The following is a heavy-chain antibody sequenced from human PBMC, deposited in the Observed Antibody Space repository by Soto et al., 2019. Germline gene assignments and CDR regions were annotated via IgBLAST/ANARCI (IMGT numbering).Heavy chain of an antibody. D-gene: IGHD3-9*01. Sequence: QVQLVQSGAEVKKPGASAKVSCKASGYTFTSYDINWVRQATGQGLEWMGWMNPNSGNTGYAQKFQGRVTMTRNTSISTAYMELSSLRSEDTAVYYCARGYYDILTGYSYNWFDPWGQGTLVTVSS. CDR3: ARGYYDILTGYSYNWFDP. CDR2: MNPNSGNT. J-gene: IGHJ5*02. CDR1: GYTFTSYD. V-gene: IGHV1-8*01.